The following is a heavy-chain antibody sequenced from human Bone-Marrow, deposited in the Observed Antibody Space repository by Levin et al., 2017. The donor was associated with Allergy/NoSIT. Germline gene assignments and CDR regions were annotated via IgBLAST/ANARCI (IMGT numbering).Heavy chain of an antibody. CDR1: GGSISGYY. V-gene: IGHV4-59*01. D-gene: IGHD3-10*01. Sequence: PSETLSLTCTVSGGSISGYYWSWVRQPPGKGLEWVGHIFYSGSTNYNPSLKSRVTISINTSKNQFSLNLTSVTAADTAFYYCARSVAGEFDYWGQGTLVTVPS. CDR2: IFYSGST. CDR3: ARSVAGEFDY. J-gene: IGHJ4*02.